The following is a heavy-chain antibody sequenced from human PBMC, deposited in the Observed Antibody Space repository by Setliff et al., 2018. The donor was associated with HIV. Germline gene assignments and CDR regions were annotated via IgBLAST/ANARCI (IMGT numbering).Heavy chain of an antibody. J-gene: IGHJ5*02. V-gene: IGHV4-34*01. CDR2: ITPSGAT. CDR3: SNWNTTIDEDA. Sequence: LSLTCAVYGGSVSGHYWGWFRQPPGKGLEWIGEITPSGATNYLPSLKSRVTMSLDTSKNQFSLKMTSVTAADTALYYCSNWNTTIDEDAWGQGTLVTVSS. D-gene: IGHD5-18*01. CDR1: GGSVSGHY.